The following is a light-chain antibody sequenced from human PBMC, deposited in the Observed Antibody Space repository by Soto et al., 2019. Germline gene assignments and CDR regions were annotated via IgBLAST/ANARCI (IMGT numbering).Light chain of an antibody. CDR1: SSDDGAYNY. CDR3: SSYTSSSTWV. V-gene: IGLV2-14*01. J-gene: IGLJ3*02. Sequence: QSALTQPASVSGSPGQSITISCTGTSSDDGAYNYVSWYQQHPGKAPKLMIYEVSNRPSGVSDRFSGSRSGNTASLTISGLQAEDESDYYCSSYTSSSTWVFGGGTQLTVL. CDR2: EVS.